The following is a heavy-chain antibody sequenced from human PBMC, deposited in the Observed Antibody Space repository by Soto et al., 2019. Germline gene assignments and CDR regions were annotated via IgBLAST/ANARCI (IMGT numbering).Heavy chain of an antibody. CDR1: GGSISSYY. CDR3: ARAGGSYDYIWGSYRHGSAFDI. D-gene: IGHD3-16*02. V-gene: IGHV4-59*01. Sequence: SETLSLTCTVSGGSISSYYWSWIRQPPGKGLEWNWYIYYSGSTNYNPSLKSRVTISVDTSKNQFSPKLSSVTAADTAVYYCARAGGSYDYIWGSYRHGSAFDIWGQGTMVTVSS. J-gene: IGHJ3*02. CDR2: IYYSGST.